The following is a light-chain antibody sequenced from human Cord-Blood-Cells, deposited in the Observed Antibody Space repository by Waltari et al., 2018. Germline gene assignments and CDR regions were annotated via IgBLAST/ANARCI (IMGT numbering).Light chain of an antibody. CDR1: QSVSSY. V-gene: IGKV3-11*01. CDR3: QQRSNWPPIT. J-gene: IGKJ5*01. Sequence: EIVFTQSPGTLSLSPGARATLSCRASQSVSSYLAWDQQQPGPAPRLLIYDASNGATGIPARCSGSGSGTYFTLTISSLEPEDFAVYYCQQRSNWPPITFGQGTRLEIK. CDR2: DAS.